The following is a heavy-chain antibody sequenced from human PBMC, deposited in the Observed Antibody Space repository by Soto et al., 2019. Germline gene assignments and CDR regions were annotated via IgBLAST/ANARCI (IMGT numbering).Heavy chain of an antibody. CDR3: AREGITMFPHAFDI. J-gene: IGHJ3*02. CDR1: GYTFNSYA. D-gene: IGHD3-3*01. Sequence: ASVKVSCKASGYTFNSYAITWVRQAPGQGLEWMGWISVYSGNTKYAHKVLGRVTMTTDTSTNTAYMELRSLRSDDTAVYYCAREGITMFPHAFDIWGQGTMVTVS. CDR2: ISVYSGNT. V-gene: IGHV1-18*01.